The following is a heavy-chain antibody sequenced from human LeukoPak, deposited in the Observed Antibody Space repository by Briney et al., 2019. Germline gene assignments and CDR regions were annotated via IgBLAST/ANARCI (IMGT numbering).Heavy chain of an antibody. D-gene: IGHD3-10*01. CDR1: GGSFSGYY. CDR3: ARHKVTMVRGVIITPFDY. CDR2: INHSGST. V-gene: IGHV4-34*01. Sequence: SETLSLTCAVYGGSFSGYYWSWIRQPPGKGLEWIGEINHSGSTNYNPSLKSRVTISVDTSKNQFSLKLSSVTAADTAVYYCARHKVTMVRGVIITPFDYWGQGTLVTVSS. J-gene: IGHJ4*02.